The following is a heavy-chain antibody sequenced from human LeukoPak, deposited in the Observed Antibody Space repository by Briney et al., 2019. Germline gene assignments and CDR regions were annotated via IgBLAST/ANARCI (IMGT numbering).Heavy chain of an antibody. V-gene: IGHV4-39*07. Sequence: KPAETLSLTCTVSGGSISSSSYYWGWIRQPPGKGLEWIGSIYYSGSTYYNPSLKSRVTISVDTSKNQFSLKLRGVTAADSALYFCARAEINDYSRYWGQGIPVIVSS. CDR2: IYYSGST. CDR3: ARAEINDYSRY. D-gene: IGHD4-11*01. J-gene: IGHJ4*02. CDR1: GGSISSSSYY.